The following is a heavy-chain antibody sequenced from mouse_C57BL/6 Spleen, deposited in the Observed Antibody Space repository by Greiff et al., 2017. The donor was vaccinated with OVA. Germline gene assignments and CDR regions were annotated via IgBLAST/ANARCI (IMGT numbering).Heavy chain of an antibody. V-gene: IGHV1-64*01. CDR2: IHPTSGST. D-gene: IGHD4-1*01. J-gene: IGHJ2*01. Sequence: VQLQQPGAELVKPGASVKLSCKASGYTFTSYWMHWVKQRPGQGLEWIGMIHPTSGSTNYNEKFTSKATLTVDKSSSTAYMQLSSLTSEDSAVYYCARRTGHFDYWGQGTTLTVSS. CDR1: GYTFTSYW. CDR3: ARRTGHFDY.